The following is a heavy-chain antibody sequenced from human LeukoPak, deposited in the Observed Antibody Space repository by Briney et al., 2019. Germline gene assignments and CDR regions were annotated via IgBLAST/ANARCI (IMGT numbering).Heavy chain of an antibody. V-gene: IGHV3-74*01. D-gene: IGHD2-15*01. CDR3: ARAQAYCSGGSCYSMGFDS. CDR1: GFTFNSHW. Sequence: PGGSLRLSCAASGFTFNSHWMHWVRQAPGEGLMWVSRISTDGRTTNYADSVKGRLTISRDNAKNTLYLLLSSLRAEDTAVYYCARAQAYCSGGSCYSMGFDSWGPGTLVTVSS. J-gene: IGHJ4*02. CDR2: ISTDGRTT.